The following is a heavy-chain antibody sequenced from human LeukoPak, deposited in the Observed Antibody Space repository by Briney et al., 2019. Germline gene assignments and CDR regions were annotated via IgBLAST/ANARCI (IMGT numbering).Heavy chain of an antibody. D-gene: IGHD5-18*01. CDR2: ISNSGDNT. J-gene: IGHJ4*02. CDR3: AKYSRHFDF. CDR1: GFTFSSYA. Sequence: PGGSLRLSCAASGFTFSSYAMSWVRQAPGKGLEWVSTISNSGDNTFYADSVKGRFTISRDNSKNTLYLQLNSLRAEDTAVYYCAKYSRHFDFWGQGTLVTVSS. V-gene: IGHV3-23*01.